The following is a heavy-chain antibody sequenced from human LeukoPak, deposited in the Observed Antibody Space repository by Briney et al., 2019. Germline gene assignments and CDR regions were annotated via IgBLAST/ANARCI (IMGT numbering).Heavy chain of an antibody. D-gene: IGHD2-21*02. CDR3: AREPLTAYCGGDCYRDAFDI. Sequence: GASVKVSCKASGYSFTGYYMNWVRQAPGQGLEWMGWINPNNGGTNYAQKFQGRVPMTRDTSISTAYMDLRRLRSDDTAVYYCAREPLTAYCGGDCYRDAFDIWGQGTMVTVSS. J-gene: IGHJ3*02. V-gene: IGHV1-2*02. CDR1: GYSFTGYY. CDR2: INPNNGGT.